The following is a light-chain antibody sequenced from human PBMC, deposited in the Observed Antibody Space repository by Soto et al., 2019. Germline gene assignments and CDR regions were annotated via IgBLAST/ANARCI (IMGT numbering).Light chain of an antibody. V-gene: IGKV1-5*03. Sequence: DIQMTQSPSTLSASVGDRVTITCRVSQSISSWLAWYQQKPGKAPKLLIYKASSLESGVPSRFSGSGSGTEFTLTISSLQPDDFATYYCQQYNSYSPETFGQGTKVDIK. CDR2: KAS. J-gene: IGKJ1*01. CDR3: QQYNSYSPET. CDR1: QSISSW.